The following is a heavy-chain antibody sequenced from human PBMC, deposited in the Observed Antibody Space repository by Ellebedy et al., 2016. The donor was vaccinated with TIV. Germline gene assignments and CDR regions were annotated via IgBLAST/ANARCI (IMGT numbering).Heavy chain of an antibody. CDR1: GGSMSSYY. J-gene: IGHJ6*02. CDR3: ARLNLVRGEGHYYGLDV. CDR2: IYYSGIT. V-gene: IGHV4-59*01. Sequence: SETLSLTCTVSGGSMSSYYWTWIRQPPGKGLQWIGNIYYSGITDYNPSLKSRVTISVDTSKNQFSLKLSSVTAADTAVYYCARLNLVRGEGHYYGLDVWGQGTPVAVSS. D-gene: IGHD3-10*01.